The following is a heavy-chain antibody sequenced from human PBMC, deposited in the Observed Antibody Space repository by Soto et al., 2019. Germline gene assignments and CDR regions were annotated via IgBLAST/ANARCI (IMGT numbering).Heavy chain of an antibody. J-gene: IGHJ4*02. V-gene: IGHV1-18*04. CDR2: ISAYNGNT. CDR1: GYTFTSYG. D-gene: IGHD4-17*01. CDR3: ARGRTTTVTNFDY. Sequence: SVKASCKASGYTFTSYGISWVQQATRQGLEWMGWISAYNGNTNYAPNLQGRVTMTTDTYTSTAYMGLRSLSSDATAVYYCARGRTTTVTNFDYWGQGTLLTVSS.